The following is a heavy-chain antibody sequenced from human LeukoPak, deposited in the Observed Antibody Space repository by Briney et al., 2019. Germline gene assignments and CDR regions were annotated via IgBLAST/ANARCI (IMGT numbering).Heavy chain of an antibody. CDR3: ARLLYGVPNYYYYYYMDV. Sequence: GGSLRLSCAASGFTFSSYSMSWVRQAPGKGLEWVLSISSSSSYITHAYSVKGRFTFSRHNAKYSLNLHMNSLRAKATAAYYCARLLYGVPNYYYYYYMDVWGKGTTVTVS. CDR1: GFTFSSYS. CDR2: ISSSSSYI. V-gene: IGHV3-21*01. J-gene: IGHJ6*03. D-gene: IGHD4-17*01.